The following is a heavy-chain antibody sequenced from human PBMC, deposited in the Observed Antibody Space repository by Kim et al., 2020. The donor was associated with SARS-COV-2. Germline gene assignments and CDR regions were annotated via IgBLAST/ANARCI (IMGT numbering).Heavy chain of an antibody. J-gene: IGHJ4*02. Sequence: SETLSLTCTVSGDSFSSDSYYWGWIRQPPGKGLEWIASISYSGGPFYNPSLRSRVTISVDRSKDQFSLKVNSVTAADTAVYYCARRSWELLSDHWGQGNLVTVYS. CDR1: GDSFSSDSYY. V-gene: IGHV4-39*01. CDR2: ISYSGGP. CDR3: ARRSWELLSDH. D-gene: IGHD1-26*01.